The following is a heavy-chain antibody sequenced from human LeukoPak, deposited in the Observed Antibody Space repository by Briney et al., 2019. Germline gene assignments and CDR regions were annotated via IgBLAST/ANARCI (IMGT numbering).Heavy chain of an antibody. CDR1: GGSFSGYY. CDR2: INHSGST. Sequence: SETLTLTCAVYGGSFSGYYWSWIRQPPGKGLEWIGEINHSGSTNYNPSLKSRVTISVDTSKNQFSLKLSSVTAADTAVYYCARVRYSGYFDYWGQGTLVTVFS. V-gene: IGHV4-34*01. CDR3: ARVRYSGYFDY. D-gene: IGHD5-12*01. J-gene: IGHJ4*02.